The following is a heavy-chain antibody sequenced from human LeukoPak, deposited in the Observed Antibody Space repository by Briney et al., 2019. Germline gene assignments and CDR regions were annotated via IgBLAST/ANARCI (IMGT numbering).Heavy chain of an antibody. CDR2: ISGDGGST. CDR1: GFTFDDYA. CDR3: AKDLFSGTVATPYFYYYGMDV. J-gene: IGHJ6*02. Sequence: GGSLRLSCAAPGFTFDDYAMHWVRQAPGKGLEWVSPISGDGGSTYFADSVKGRFTISRDNSKNSLYLQMNSLRTEDTALYYCAKDLFSGTVATPYFYYYGMDVWGQGTTVTVSS. D-gene: IGHD6-19*01. V-gene: IGHV3-43*02.